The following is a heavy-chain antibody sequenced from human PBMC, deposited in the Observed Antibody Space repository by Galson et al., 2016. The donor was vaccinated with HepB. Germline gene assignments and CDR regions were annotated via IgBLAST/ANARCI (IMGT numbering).Heavy chain of an antibody. CDR1: GFTFSNRG. V-gene: IGHV3-30*18. Sequence: SLRLSCAASGFTFSNRGMHWVRQAPGKGLEWVAADSMDGRRKFYADSVKGRFTISRDNSKNTLYLQMNSLRAEDTAIYYCAKGITMIVVVIDGFDYWGQGTLVTVSS. J-gene: IGHJ4*02. D-gene: IGHD3-22*01. CDR2: DSMDGRRK. CDR3: AKGITMIVVVIDGFDY.